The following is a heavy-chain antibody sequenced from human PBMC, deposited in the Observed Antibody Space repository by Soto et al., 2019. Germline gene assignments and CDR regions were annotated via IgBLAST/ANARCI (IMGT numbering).Heavy chain of an antibody. CDR2: ISGSGGST. V-gene: IGHV3-23*01. J-gene: IGHJ6*02. Sequence: GGYLRLSCAASGFTFSSYAMSWVRQAPGKGLEWVSAISGSGGSTYYADSVKGRFTISRDNSKNTLYLQMNSLRAEDTAVYYCLKDHENLVEYLAFRGQGSSVTVS. D-gene: IGHD1-1*01. CDR1: GFTFSSYA. CDR3: LKDHENLVEYLAF.